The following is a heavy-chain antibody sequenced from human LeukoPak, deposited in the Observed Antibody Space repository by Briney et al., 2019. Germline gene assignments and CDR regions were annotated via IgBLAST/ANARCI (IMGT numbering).Heavy chain of an antibody. CDR2: IYPGDSDT. J-gene: IGHJ4*02. CDR1: GYSFSSYW. V-gene: IGHV5-51*01. D-gene: IGHD2-2*01. Sequence: GESLKISCKASGYSFSSYWIGWVRQMPGKGLELMGIIYPGDSDTRYTPSFQGQVTISADESITTAYLQWSSLQASDTAMYYCARSLSPAAVALDYWGQGALVTVSS. CDR3: ARSLSPAAVALDY.